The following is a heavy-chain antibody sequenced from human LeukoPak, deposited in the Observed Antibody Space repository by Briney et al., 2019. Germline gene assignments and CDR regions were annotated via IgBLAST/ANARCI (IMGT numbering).Heavy chain of an antibody. Sequence: GGSLRLSCAASGFTFDDYAMHWVRQAPGKGLEWVSGISWNSGSIGYADSVKGRFTISRDNAKNSLYLQMNSLRAEDTAIYYCARDGVAFDYWGQGTLVTVSS. CDR2: ISWNSGSI. CDR1: GFTFDDYA. J-gene: IGHJ4*02. CDR3: ARDGVAFDY. V-gene: IGHV3-9*01.